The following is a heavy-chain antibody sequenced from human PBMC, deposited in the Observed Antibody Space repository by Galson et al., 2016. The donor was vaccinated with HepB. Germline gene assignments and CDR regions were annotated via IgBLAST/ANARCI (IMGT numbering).Heavy chain of an antibody. CDR2: LSNDGATK. CDR1: EFTFNNCH. J-gene: IGHJ4*02. Sequence: SLRLSCAASEFTFNNCHLHWVRQAPGKGLEWVAVLSNDGATKFYADSVRARFTISRDKSKTTVYLQMDGLSAEDTAVYYCAGEWELGGYFDYWGQGTLVTVSS. CDR3: AGEWELGGYFDY. D-gene: IGHD1-26*01. V-gene: IGHV3-30-3*01.